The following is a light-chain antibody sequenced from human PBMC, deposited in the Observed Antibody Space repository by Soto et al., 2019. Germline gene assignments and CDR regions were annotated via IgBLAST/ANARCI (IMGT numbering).Light chain of an antibody. CDR1: DSNIGSHS. CDR2: DES. J-gene: IGLJ2*01. V-gene: IGLV1-51*01. CDR3: GTWDSSLSAGV. Sequence: QSVLTQPPSVSAAPGQKVTISCSGSDSNIGSHSVSWYQQVPGTAPKLLIFDESDRPSGIPDRFSASKSGTSATLAITGLLTGDEADYYCGTWDSSLSAGVFGGGTKVTVL.